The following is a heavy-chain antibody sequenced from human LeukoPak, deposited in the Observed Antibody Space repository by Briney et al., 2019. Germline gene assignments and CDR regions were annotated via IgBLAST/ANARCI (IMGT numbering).Heavy chain of an antibody. J-gene: IGHJ5*02. CDR2: INSDGSST. CDR1: GFIFSTYW. D-gene: IGHD2-8*01. CDR3: ARARLMNWFDP. V-gene: IGHV3-74*01. Sequence: GGSLRLSCAASGFIFSTYWMQWVRHAPGKGLVWVSRINSDGSSTNYADSVKGRFIISRDNAKNTLYLQMNSLRADDTAVYYGARARLMNWFDPWGLGTLVIVSS.